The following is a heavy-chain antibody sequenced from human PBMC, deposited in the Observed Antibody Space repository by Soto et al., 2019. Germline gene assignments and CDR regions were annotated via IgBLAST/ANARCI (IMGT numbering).Heavy chain of an antibody. CDR2: IYSGGST. CDR1: GFTVSSNY. D-gene: IGHD3-16*01. CDR3: ARDEGGEGMDV. Sequence: EVQLVESGGGLIQPGGSLRLSCAASGFTVSSNYMSWVRQAPGKGLEWVSVIYSGGSTYYAASVKGRFTISRDNSKNTLDPQMNGLRAEDTAVDFCARDEGGEGMDVWGQGTTVTVSS. V-gene: IGHV3-53*01. J-gene: IGHJ6*02.